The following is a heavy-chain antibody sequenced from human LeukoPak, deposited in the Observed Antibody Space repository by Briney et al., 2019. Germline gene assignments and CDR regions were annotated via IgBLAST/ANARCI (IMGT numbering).Heavy chain of an antibody. Sequence: SVKVSCKASGGTFSSYAISWVRQAPGQGLEWMGGIIPIFGTANYAQKFQGRVTITADESTSTAYMELSSLRSEDTAVYYCAAIVGATEHRNYWGQGTLVTVSS. J-gene: IGHJ4*02. CDR1: GGTFSSYA. CDR2: IIPIFGTA. CDR3: AAIVGATEHRNY. D-gene: IGHD1-26*01. V-gene: IGHV1-69*13.